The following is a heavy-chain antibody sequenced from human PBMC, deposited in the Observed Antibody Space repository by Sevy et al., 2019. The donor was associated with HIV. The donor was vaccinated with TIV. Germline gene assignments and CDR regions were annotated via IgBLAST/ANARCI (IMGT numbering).Heavy chain of an antibody. J-gene: IGHJ4*02. CDR1: GFSFSSYG. CDR3: AKSPAAAGASFES. V-gene: IGHV3-30*18. Sequence: GGSLRLSCAASGFSFSSYGMHWVRQAPGKGLEWVAVISYDGSNKYYADSVKGRFTISRDNSNNTRYLQMTSLRAEDRAVHYCAKSPAAAGASFESWGQGVLVTVSS. D-gene: IGHD6-13*01. CDR2: ISYDGSNK.